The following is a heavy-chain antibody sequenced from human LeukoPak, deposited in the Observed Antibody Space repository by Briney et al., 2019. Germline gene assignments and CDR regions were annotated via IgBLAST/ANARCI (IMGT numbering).Heavy chain of an antibody. CDR3: ASGAGSYRTPYHYMDV. J-gene: IGHJ6*03. Sequence: QPGGSLRLSCVACGFTFSSNYMSWVRQAPGKGLEWVSVIYSGGSTYYADSVKGRFTISRDNSKNTLYLQMNSLRAEDTAVYYCASGAGSYRTPYHYMDVWGTGTTVTVSS. D-gene: IGHD3-10*01. CDR1: GFTFSSNY. V-gene: IGHV3-53*01. CDR2: IYSGGST.